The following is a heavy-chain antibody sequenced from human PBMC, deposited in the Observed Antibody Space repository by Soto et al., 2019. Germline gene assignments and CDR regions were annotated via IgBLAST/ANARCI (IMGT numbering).Heavy chain of an antibody. CDR1: GFTFTSSA. V-gene: IGHV1-58*01. J-gene: IGHJ6*02. CDR3: AADPVLSGSYRMTSYYYYGMDV. Sequence: GASVKVSCKASGFTFTSSAVQWVRQARGQRLEWIGWIVVGSGNTNYAQKFQERVTITRDMSTSTAYMELSSLRSEDTAVYYCAADPVLSGSYRMTSYYYYGMDVWGQGTTVTVSS. CDR2: IVVGSGNT. D-gene: IGHD1-26*01.